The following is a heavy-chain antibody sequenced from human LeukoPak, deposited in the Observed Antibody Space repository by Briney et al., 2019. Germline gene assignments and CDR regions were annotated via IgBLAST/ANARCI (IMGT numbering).Heavy chain of an antibody. CDR1: GFTVSSNY. Sequence: PGGSLRLSCAASGFTVSSNYMSWVRQAPGKGLEWVSVIYSGGRTYYADSVKGRFTISRDNSKNTLYLQMNSLRAEDTAVYYCARESNNGYYLSYWGQGTLVTVSS. D-gene: IGHD3-22*01. CDR3: ARESNNGYYLSY. J-gene: IGHJ4*02. CDR2: IYSGGRT. V-gene: IGHV3-66*01.